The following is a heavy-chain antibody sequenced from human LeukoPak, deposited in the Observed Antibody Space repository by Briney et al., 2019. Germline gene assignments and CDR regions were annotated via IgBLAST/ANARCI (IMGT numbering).Heavy chain of an antibody. D-gene: IGHD1-26*01. V-gene: IGHV3-7*01. CDR1: GFTFSNYW. CDR2: IKQDGSER. CDR3: ARNREYYYYMDV. J-gene: IGHJ6*03. Sequence: PGGSLRLSCAASGFTFSNYWMSWVRQAPGKGLERVANIKQDGSERYYVDSVKGRFTISRDNAKNSLSLQMNSLRVEDTAVYYCARNREYYYYMDVWGKGTTVTVSS.